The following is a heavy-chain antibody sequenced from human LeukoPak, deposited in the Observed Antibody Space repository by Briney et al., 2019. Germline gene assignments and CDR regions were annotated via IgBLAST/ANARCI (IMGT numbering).Heavy chain of an antibody. D-gene: IGHD3-10*01. V-gene: IGHV5-51*01. Sequence: GESLKISCKGSGYSFTSYWIGWVRQMPGKGLEWMGIIYPGDSDTRYSPSFQGQVTISADKSISTAYLQWSSLKASDTAMYYCARIGITMVRGLGFDYWGQGTLVTVSS. CDR1: GYSFTSYW. CDR2: IYPGDSDT. CDR3: ARIGITMVRGLGFDY. J-gene: IGHJ4*02.